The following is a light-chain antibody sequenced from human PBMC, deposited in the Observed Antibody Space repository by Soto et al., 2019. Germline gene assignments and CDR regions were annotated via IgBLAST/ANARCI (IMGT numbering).Light chain of an antibody. Sequence: EIVLTESPGTLSLSPGERATLSCRASQVVSIRYLVWYKQKPGQAPRLLIYGASTRATGIPARFSGRGSGTEFTLTISSLKSEDFAIYYCQQYNNWPRTFGQGTNVDIK. CDR3: QQYNNWPRT. J-gene: IGKJ1*01. CDR1: QVVSIRY. CDR2: GAS. V-gene: IGKV3-15*01.